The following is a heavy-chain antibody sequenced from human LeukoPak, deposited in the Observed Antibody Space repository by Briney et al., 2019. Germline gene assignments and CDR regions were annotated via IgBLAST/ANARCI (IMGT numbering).Heavy chain of an antibody. Sequence: GGSLRLSCAASGFTFSSYAMHWVRQAPGKGLEWVAVISYDGSNKYYADSVKGRFTISRDNSKNTLYLQMNSLRAEDTAVYYCARDLLGYCSGGSCYSSRWFDPWGQGTLVTVSS. CDR1: GFTFSSYA. CDR3: ARDLLGYCSGGSCYSSRWFDP. D-gene: IGHD2-15*01. CDR2: ISYDGSNK. V-gene: IGHV3-30-3*01. J-gene: IGHJ5*02.